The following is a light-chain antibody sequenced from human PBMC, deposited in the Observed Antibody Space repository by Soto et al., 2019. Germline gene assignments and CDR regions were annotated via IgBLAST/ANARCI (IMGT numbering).Light chain of an antibody. V-gene: IGLV2-14*01. J-gene: IGLJ1*01. CDR3: SSFTTTYFYV. CDR2: GVT. Sequence: QSALTQPASVSGSLGQSITLSCTGSGGDIGAYNYVSWYQQHPGKAPKLIISGVTHRPSGVSSRFSASKSAYTASLTISALQAEDEADYYCSSFTTTYFYVFGPGTKLTVL. CDR1: GGDIGAYNY.